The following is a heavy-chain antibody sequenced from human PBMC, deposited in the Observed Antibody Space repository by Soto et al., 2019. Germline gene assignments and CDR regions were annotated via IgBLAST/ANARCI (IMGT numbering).Heavy chain of an antibody. V-gene: IGHV3-15*07. CDR1: GFSFNEAW. J-gene: IGHJ6*02. Sequence: EVQLVESAGGLVKPGGSLRLSCVASGFSFNEAWMNWVRQSQGEGLEWAGRMKPSAGGGATDYAAPVQGRFTISRDDSTIPLYLLMNILRTEDTAIYYCTTGAVEGIWGQGTTVNVSS. CDR2: MKPSAGGGAT. D-gene: IGHD2-15*01. CDR3: TTGAVEGI.